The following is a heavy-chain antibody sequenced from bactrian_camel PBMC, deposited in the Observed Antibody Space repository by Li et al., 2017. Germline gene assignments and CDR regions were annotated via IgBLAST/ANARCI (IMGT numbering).Heavy chain of an antibody. Sequence: QVQLVESGGGLVQPGGSLRLSCAASGIIYTSNRLGWFRQAPDKEREGVAAIYRGGRTTYYPDSVKGRFTISLDSAENTMYLQMNSLKPEDTAMYYCAAGGPYCYTKLSVADFTYWGQGTQVTVS. CDR3: AAGGPYCYTKLSVADFTY. V-gene: IGHV3S54*01. D-gene: IGHD2*01. CDR2: IYRGGRTT. CDR1: GIIYTSNR. J-gene: IGHJ6*01.